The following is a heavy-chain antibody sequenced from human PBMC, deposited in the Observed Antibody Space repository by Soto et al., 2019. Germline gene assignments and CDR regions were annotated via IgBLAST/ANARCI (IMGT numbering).Heavy chain of an antibody. CDR3: AKDRYYDTPGWFDP. V-gene: IGHV3-23*01. Sequence: EAQLLASGGGLVQPGGSLRLSCVGSGFTFRDHAMRWVRQAPGRGLEWVSAISANGGSIHHADSVKGRFSVSRDNAKNTVYLQMDNLRTEDSAVYYCAKDRYYDTPGWFDPWGQGSRVIVSS. D-gene: IGHD3-22*01. CDR2: ISANGGSI. CDR1: GFTFRDHA. J-gene: IGHJ5*02.